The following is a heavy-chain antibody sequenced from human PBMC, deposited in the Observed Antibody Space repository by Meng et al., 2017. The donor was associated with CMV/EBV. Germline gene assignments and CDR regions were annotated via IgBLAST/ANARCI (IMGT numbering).Heavy chain of an antibody. Sequence: FSSHTVTWERQARGQGLEWMGRIIPILGIANYAQKFQERDTITADKSTNTAYMELSSLRSEDTAMYYCARDIDIVVVPAAIVGLDPWGQGTLVTVSS. D-gene: IGHD2-2*02. CDR3: ARDIDIVVVPAAIVGLDP. CDR1: FSSHT. CDR2: IIPILGIA. V-gene: IGHV1-69*04. J-gene: IGHJ5*02.